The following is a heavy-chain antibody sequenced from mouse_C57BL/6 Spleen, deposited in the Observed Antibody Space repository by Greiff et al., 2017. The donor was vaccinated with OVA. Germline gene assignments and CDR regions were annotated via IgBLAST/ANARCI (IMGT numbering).Heavy chain of an antibody. D-gene: IGHD1-1*01. Sequence: EVMLVESGGGLVQPGGSLSLSCAASGFTFTDYYMSWDRQPPGKALEWLGFIRNKANGYTTEYSASVKGRFTISRDNSQSILYLQMNALRAEDSATYYCARYTTTDWYFDVWGTGTTVTVSS. V-gene: IGHV7-3*01. CDR1: GFTFTDYY. J-gene: IGHJ1*03. CDR2: IRNKANGYTT. CDR3: ARYTTTDWYFDV.